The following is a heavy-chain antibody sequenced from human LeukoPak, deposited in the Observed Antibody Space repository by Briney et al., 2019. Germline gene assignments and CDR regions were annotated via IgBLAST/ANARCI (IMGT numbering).Heavy chain of an antibody. CDR1: GGSISSSSYY. CDR2: IYYSGST. D-gene: IGHD1-20*01. Sequence: SETLSLTWTVSGGSISSSSYYWGWIRQPPGKGLEWIGSIYYSGSTYYNPSLKSRVTLSVDTSKNQFSLKLSSVTAADTAVYYCARDLTGRNWFDPWGQGTLVTVSS. V-gene: IGHV4-39*07. J-gene: IGHJ5*02. CDR3: ARDLTGRNWFDP.